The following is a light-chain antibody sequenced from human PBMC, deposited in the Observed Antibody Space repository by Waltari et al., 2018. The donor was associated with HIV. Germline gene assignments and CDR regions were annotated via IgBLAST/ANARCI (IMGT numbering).Light chain of an antibody. J-gene: IGKJ5*01. V-gene: IGKV1-27*01. CDR1: RDIKND. CDR2: AAS. Sequence: DIQMSQVPSSLSAFVGDRVTITCRASRDIKNDLAWYQQKAGEDPKLLIYAASTLRSGVPSRFRGSGSGTDFTLTISGLQPEDVASYYCQNYDSAPVAFGQGTRLEI. CDR3: QNYDSAPVA.